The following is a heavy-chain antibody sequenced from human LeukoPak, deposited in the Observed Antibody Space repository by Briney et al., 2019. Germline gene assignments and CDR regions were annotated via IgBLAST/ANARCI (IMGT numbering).Heavy chain of an antibody. V-gene: IGHV1-69*13. CDR1: GGTFSSYA. CDR2: IIPIFATA. J-gene: IGHJ5*02. Sequence: SVKVSCKASGGTFSSYAISWVRQAPGQGLEWMGGIIPIFATANYAQKFQGRVTITADESTSTAYMELSSLRFEDTAVYYCARDQSIAVAGTVWFDPWGQGTLVTVSS. CDR3: ARDQSIAVAGTVWFDP. D-gene: IGHD6-19*01.